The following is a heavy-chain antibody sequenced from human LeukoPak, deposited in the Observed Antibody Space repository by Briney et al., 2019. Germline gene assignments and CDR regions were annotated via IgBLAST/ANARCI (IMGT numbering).Heavy chain of an antibody. D-gene: IGHD5-12*01. CDR1: GGSISTYF. V-gene: IGHV4-59*01. CDR2: IYHSGST. CDR3: ARGGGYASPIGY. Sequence: PSETLSLTCTLSGGSISTYFWSWIRQPPGKGLEWIGYIYHSGSTNYNPSLKSRVTISVDTSKNQFSLKLSSVTAADTAVYYCARGGGYASPIGYWGQGALVTVSS. J-gene: IGHJ4*02.